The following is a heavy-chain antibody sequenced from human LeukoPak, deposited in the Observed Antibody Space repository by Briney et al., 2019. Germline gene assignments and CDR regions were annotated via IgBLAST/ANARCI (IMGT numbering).Heavy chain of an antibody. V-gene: IGHV1-8*03. CDR2: MNPNSGNT. CDR3: ARVWSGYYGSGSYSYPDY. CDR1: GYTFTSYD. J-gene: IGHJ4*02. Sequence: GASVKVSCKASGYTFTSYDINWVRQATGQGLEWMGWMNPNSGNTGYAQKFQGRVTITRNTSISTAYMELSSLRSEDTAVYYCARVWSGYYGSGSYSYPDYWGQGTLVTVSS. D-gene: IGHD3-10*01.